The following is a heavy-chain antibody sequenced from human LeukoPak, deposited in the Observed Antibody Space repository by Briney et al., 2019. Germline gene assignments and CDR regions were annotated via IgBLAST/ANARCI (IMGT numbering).Heavy chain of an antibody. J-gene: IGHJ4*02. D-gene: IGHD6-6*01. CDR2: IHFSGST. V-gene: IGHV4-31*03. CDR1: ADSISSSGHY. Sequence: SETLSLTCTVSADSISSSGHYWTWIRQHPGKGPETIGFIHFSGSTNHNPSLKSRVAISVDASKNQFSLKLSSVTAADTAVYYCARVGYSSSSLDRTPQNFDYWGQGTLVTVSS. CDR3: ARVGYSSSSLDRTPQNFDY.